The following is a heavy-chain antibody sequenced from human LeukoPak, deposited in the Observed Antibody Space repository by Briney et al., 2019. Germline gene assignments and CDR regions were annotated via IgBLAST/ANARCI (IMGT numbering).Heavy chain of an antibody. J-gene: IGHJ5*02. CDR3: ARWYYYETSGLYYGSFDN. D-gene: IGHD3-22*01. CDR1: GFTFSSYS. CDR2: IIGSGSST. V-gene: IGHV3-23*01. Sequence: SGGSLRLSCAASGFTFSSYSMNWVRQAPGKGLQWVSVIIGSGSSTYYADSVKGRFTISRDNARNTLYLQMNSLRAEDTAVYYCARWYYYETSGLYYGSFDNWGQGTLVTVSS.